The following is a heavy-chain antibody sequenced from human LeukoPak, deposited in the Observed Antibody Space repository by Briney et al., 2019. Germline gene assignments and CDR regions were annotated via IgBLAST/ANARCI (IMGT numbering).Heavy chain of an antibody. CDR3: ARSFSGSYYFEY. CDR2: IYTSGST. CDR1: GGSISSGSYY. J-gene: IGHJ4*02. Sequence: SQTLSLTCTVSGGSISSGSYYWSWIRQPAGKGLEWIGRIYTSGSTNYNPSLKSRVTISVDTSKNQLSLFLTSVTAADTAMYYCARSFSGSYYFEYWGQGTLVTVSS. V-gene: IGHV4-61*02. D-gene: IGHD1-26*01.